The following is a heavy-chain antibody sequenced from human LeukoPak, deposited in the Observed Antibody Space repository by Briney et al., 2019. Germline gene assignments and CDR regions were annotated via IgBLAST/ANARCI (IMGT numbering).Heavy chain of an antibody. J-gene: IGHJ3*02. Sequence: ASVKVSCKASGYAFTSYGISWVRQAPGQGLEWMGWISAYNGNTSYAQKLQGRVTMTTDTSTSTAYMELRSLRSDDTAVYYCARNSPGIAVAFGAFDIWGQGTMVTVSS. V-gene: IGHV1-18*01. CDR3: ARNSPGIAVAFGAFDI. CDR1: GYAFTSYG. CDR2: ISAYNGNT. D-gene: IGHD6-19*01.